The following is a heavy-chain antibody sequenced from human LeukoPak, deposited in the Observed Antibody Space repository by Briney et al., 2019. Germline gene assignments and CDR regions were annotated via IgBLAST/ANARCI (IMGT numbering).Heavy chain of an antibody. D-gene: IGHD6-6*01. CDR1: GYGFTGYY. CDR2: INPNSGGT. CDR3: ARDLGGSSSSGSFDY. V-gene: IGHV1-2*02. J-gene: IGHJ4*02. Sequence: ASVKVSCKASGYGFTGYYMHWVRQAPGQGLEWMGWINPNSGGTNYAQKYQGRVTMTRDTSISTAYMDLSRLRSDDTAVYYCARDLGGSSSSGSFDYWGQGTLVTVSS.